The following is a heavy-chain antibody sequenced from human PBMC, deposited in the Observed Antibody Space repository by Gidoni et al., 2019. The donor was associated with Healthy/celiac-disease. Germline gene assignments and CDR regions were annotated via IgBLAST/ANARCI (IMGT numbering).Heavy chain of an antibody. D-gene: IGHD6-13*01. Sequence: QVQLVQSGAEVKKPGASVKVSCKASGYTFTSYYMHWVRQAPGQGLEWMGIINPSGGSTSYAQKFQGRVTMTRDTSTSTVYMELSSLRSEDTAVYYCARDVEQQLVQYYFDYWGQGTLVTVSS. J-gene: IGHJ4*02. CDR1: GYTFTSYY. V-gene: IGHV1-46*03. CDR3: ARDVEQQLVQYYFDY. CDR2: INPSGGST.